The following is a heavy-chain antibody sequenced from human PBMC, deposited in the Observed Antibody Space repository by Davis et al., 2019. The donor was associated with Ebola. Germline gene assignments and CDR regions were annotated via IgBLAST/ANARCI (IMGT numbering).Heavy chain of an antibody. V-gene: IGHV1-69*04. J-gene: IGHJ6*02. CDR3: ARDRYSSGGMDV. CDR1: GYTFTSYG. CDR2: IIPILGIA. D-gene: IGHD6-25*01. Sequence: SVKVSCKASGYTFTSYGISWVRQAPGQGLEWMGRIIPILGIANYAQKFQGRVTITADKSTSTAYMELSSLRSEDTAVYYCARDRYSSGGMDVWGQGTTVTVSS.